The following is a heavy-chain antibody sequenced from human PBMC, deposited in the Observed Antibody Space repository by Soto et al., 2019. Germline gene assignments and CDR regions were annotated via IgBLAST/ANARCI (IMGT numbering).Heavy chain of an antibody. CDR1: VGSISSYY. CDR2: IYTSGST. Sequence: PSETLSLTCTVSVGSISSYYWSWIRQPAGKGLEWIGRIYTSGSTNYNPSLKSRVTMSVDTSKNQFSLKLSSVTAADTAVYYCARNFSGAADPNYSKYGRDVWGQGTTGTVS. CDR3: ARNFSGAADPNYSKYGRDV. J-gene: IGHJ6*02. V-gene: IGHV4-4*07. D-gene: IGHD3-10*01.